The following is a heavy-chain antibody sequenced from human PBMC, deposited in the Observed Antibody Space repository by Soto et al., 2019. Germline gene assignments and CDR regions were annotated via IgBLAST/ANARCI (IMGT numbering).Heavy chain of an antibody. CDR3: ASMIVVVPAIRPYYYYYGMDV. D-gene: IGHD2-21*02. J-gene: IGHJ6*02. Sequence: PAKVSCKASGYTFTSYGISWVRQAPGEGLEWMGGIIPISGTPNYAQKFQGRVTITADESTSTAYTEMSSVRSEDTAVYYCASMIVVVPAIRPYYYYYGMDVWGQGTTVTVSS. CDR1: GYTFTSYG. CDR2: IIPISGTP. V-gene: IGHV1-69*13.